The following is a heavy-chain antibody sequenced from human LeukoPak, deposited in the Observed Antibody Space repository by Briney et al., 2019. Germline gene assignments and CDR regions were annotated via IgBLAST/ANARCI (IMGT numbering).Heavy chain of an antibody. CDR3: ARAPAGVTMVRGVIDY. D-gene: IGHD3-10*01. J-gene: IGHJ4*02. Sequence: SETLSLTCAVYGGSFSGYYWSWIRQPPGKGLEWIGEINHSGSTNYHPSLKSRVTISVDTSKNQFSLKLSSVTAADTAVYYCARAPAGVTMVRGVIDYWGQGTLVTVSS. CDR2: INHSGST. V-gene: IGHV4-34*01. CDR1: GGSFSGYY.